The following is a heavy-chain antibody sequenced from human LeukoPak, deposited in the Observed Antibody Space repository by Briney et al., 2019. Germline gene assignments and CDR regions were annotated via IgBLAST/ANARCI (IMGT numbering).Heavy chain of an antibody. CDR3: AKAQSTNYFDY. V-gene: IGHV3-9*01. Sequence: PGGSLRLSCAASGFTFDDYAMHWVRQAPGKGLEWVSGISWNSGSIGYADSVKGRFTISRDNAKNSLYLQMNSLRAEDTALYYCAKAQSTNYFDYWGQGTLVTVPS. CDR1: GFTFDDYA. J-gene: IGHJ4*02. CDR2: ISWNSGSI.